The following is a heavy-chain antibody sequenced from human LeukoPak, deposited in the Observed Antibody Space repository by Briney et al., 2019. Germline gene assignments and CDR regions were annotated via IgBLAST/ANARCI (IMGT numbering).Heavy chain of an antibody. J-gene: IGHJ3*02. CDR2: INPSGGST. D-gene: IGHD6-19*01. V-gene: IGHV1-46*03. CDR1: GYTFTSYY. CDR3: AREGSSGWYLTGKNAFDI. Sequence: ASVKVSCKASGYTFTSYYMHWVLQAPGQGLEWMGIINPSGGSTSYAQKFQGRVTMTRDTSTSTVYMELSSLRSEDTAVYYCAREGSSGWYLTGKNAFDIWGQGTMVTVSS.